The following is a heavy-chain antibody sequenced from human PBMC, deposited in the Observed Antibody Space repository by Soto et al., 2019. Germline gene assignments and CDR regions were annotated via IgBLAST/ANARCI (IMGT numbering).Heavy chain of an antibody. D-gene: IGHD3-10*01. Sequence: SETLSLTCTVSGGSISSGGYYWSWIRQHPGKGLEWIGYIYYSGSTYYNPSLKSRVTISVDTSKNQFSLKLSSVTAADTAVYYCAKDGPAIGGSPLNWFDPWGQGTLVTVAS. CDR3: AKDGPAIGGSPLNWFDP. CDR2: IYYSGST. CDR1: GGSISSGGYY. V-gene: IGHV4-31*03. J-gene: IGHJ5*02.